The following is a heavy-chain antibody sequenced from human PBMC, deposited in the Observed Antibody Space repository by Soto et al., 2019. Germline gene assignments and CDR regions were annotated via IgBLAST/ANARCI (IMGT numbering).Heavy chain of an antibody. CDR1: GFTFKNAW. CDR3: SWDNTAYYSLAY. CDR2: MKNQGSGWTT. V-gene: IGHV3-15*07. J-gene: IGHJ4*02. Sequence: GGSLRLSCAASGFTFKNAWMVWVRQAPGKGLEWVGRMKNQGSGWTTDYAAPVKGRFTISRDDSQNTLHLHMNSLKTGDTGVYYCSWDNTAYYSLAYWGQGTLLTVSS. D-gene: IGHD3-22*01.